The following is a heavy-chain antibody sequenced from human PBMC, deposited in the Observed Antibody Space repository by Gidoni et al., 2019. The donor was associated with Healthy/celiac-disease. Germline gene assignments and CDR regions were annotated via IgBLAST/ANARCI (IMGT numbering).Heavy chain of an antibody. J-gene: IGHJ4*02. CDR2: ISVRGGST. D-gene: IGHD5-12*01. Sequence: EVQLLESGGGLVQPGGGMRVSGAASGLTYRRYALSWVRQAPGMGLEWVLAISVRGGSTSSADSVKGRFTISRDNSKNTLSLQMNSLRAEDTAVYYCAKDFIVATLPSFFDYWGQGTLVTVSS. V-gene: IGHV3-23*01. CDR3: AKDFIVATLPSFFDY. CDR1: GLTYRRYA.